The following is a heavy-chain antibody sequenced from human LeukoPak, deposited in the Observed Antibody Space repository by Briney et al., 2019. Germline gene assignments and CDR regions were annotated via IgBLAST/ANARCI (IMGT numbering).Heavy chain of an antibody. CDR3: ASREGSGY. Sequence: PSQTLSLTCTVSGGSISSGSYYWSWLRQPAGKGLEWIGRIYTSGSTNYNPSLKSRVTISVDTSKNQFCLKQSSVTAAYTAVYYCASREGSGYWGQGTLVTVSS. CDR2: IYTSGST. J-gene: IGHJ4*02. D-gene: IGHD3-10*01. CDR1: GGSISSGSYY. V-gene: IGHV4-61*02.